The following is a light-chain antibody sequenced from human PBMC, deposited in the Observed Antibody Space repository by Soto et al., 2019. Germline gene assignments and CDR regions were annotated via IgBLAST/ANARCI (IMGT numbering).Light chain of an antibody. Sequence: QSVLTQPACVSGSPGQSITISCTGTSSDVGAYNFVSWYQQHPGKAPKFIIYEVSNRPSGVSNRFSGSKSGNTASLSISGLQAEDEADYYCTSYTTSSTYVFGTGTKSPS. CDR3: TSYTTSSTYV. CDR2: EVS. V-gene: IGLV2-14*01. CDR1: SSDVGAYNF. J-gene: IGLJ1*01.